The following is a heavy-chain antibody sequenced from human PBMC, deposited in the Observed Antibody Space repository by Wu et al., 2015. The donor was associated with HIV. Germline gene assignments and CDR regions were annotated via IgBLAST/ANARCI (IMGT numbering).Heavy chain of an antibody. D-gene: IGHD6-19*01. CDR3: ARHIAVAGTDYYAMDV. V-gene: IGHV1-8*01. Sequence: QVQLVQSGAEVKKPGASVKVSCKASGYTFTSYDINWVRQATGQGLEWMGWMNPRSGNTNYAQKVQGRVTMTTDTSTSTAYMELRSLRSDDTAVYYCARHIAVAGTDYYAMDVWGQGTTVTVSS. J-gene: IGHJ6*02. CDR2: MNPRSGNT. CDR1: GYTFTSYD.